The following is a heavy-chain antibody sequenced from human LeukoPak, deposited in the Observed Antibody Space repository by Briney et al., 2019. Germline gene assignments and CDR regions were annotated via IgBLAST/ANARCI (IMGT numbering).Heavy chain of an antibody. V-gene: IGHV1-2*02. CDR2: ISPKSGDT. J-gene: IGHJ4*02. CDR1: GYTFSGYY. Sequence: GASVKVSCKASGYTFSGYYMHWVRQAPGQGHEWMGWISPKSGDTNYAQNFQGRVTMTRDTSISTAYMELSRLTSDDTAVYYCARGRDKTTSPAIDYWGQGILATVSS. CDR3: ARGRDKTTSPAIDY. D-gene: IGHD2-2*01.